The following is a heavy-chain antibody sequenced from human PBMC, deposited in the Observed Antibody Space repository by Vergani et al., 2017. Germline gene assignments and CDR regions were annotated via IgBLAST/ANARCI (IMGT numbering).Heavy chain of an antibody. CDR1: GFTFNSYG. CDR3: ARAYGRYDWFDY. CDR2: ISASGAPT. V-gene: IGHV3-23*01. J-gene: IGHJ4*01. D-gene: IGHD1-20*01. Sequence: EVQLLESGGDLVQPGGSLRLSCAASGFTFNSYGMHWVRQAPGKGLEWVSGISASGAPTYYADSVKGRVTISRDNSKNTLYLQMNSLRVEDTAVYYCARAYGRYDWFDYWGQRTLVTVSS.